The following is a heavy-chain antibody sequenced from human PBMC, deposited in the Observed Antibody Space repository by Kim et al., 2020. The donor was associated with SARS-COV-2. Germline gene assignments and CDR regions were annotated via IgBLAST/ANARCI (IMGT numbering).Heavy chain of an antibody. J-gene: IGHJ5*02. CDR2: FDPEDGET. Sequence: ASVKVSCKVSGYTLTELSMHWVRQAPGKGLEWMGGFDPEDGETIYAQKFQGRVTMTEDTSTDTAYMELSSLRSEDTAVYYCATGPQIQLYGPSGKEGYWFDPWGQGALVTVSS. CDR3: ATGPQIQLYGPSGKEGYWFDP. CDR1: GYTLTELS. V-gene: IGHV1-24*01. D-gene: IGHD3-10*01.